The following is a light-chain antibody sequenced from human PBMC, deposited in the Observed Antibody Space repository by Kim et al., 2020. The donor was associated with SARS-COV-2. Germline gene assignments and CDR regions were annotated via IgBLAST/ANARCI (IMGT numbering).Light chain of an antibody. J-gene: IGKJ5*01. CDR3: QQYDNPST. V-gene: IGKV3D-15*01. Sequence: SASGGERPTSSRGGRKSGSSIVWWHQQPADAARRLLYDAATMRASGIPGRCSGGGCGKDITITISRLQYEDSADYCCQQYDNPSTFGQGTRLEIK. CDR1: KSGSSI. CDR2: AAT.